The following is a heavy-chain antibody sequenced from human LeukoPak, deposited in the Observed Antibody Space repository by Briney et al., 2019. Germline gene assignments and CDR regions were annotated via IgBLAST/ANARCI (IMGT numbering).Heavy chain of an antibody. V-gene: IGHV3-23*01. CDR2: ISGSGGST. J-gene: IGHJ4*02. Sequence: TGGSLRLSCAASGFTFSSYAMSWVRQAPGRGLEWVSAISGSGGSTYYADSVKGRFTISRDNSKNTLYLQMNSLRAEDTAVYYCAINHRPQLVRGCFDYWGQGTLVTVSS. CDR1: GFTFSSYA. D-gene: IGHD6-13*01. CDR3: AINHRPQLVRGCFDY.